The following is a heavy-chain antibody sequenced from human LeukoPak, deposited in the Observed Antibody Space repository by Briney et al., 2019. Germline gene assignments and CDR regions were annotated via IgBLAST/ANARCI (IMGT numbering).Heavy chain of an antibody. CDR1: GFTFSSYA. D-gene: IGHD3-9*01. CDR2: ISGSGGST. V-gene: IGHV3-23*01. Sequence: GGSLRLSCAVSGFTFSSYAMSWVRQAPGKGLEWVSAISGSGGSTYYADSVKGRFTISRDNSKNTLYLQMNSLRAEDTAVYYCAKSMFQDYDILTGYTYYYGMDVWGQGTTVTVSS. CDR3: AKSMFQDYDILTGYTYYYGMDV. J-gene: IGHJ6*02.